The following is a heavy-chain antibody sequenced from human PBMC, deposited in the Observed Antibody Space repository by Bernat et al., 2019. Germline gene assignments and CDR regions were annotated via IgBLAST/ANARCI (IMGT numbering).Heavy chain of an antibody. J-gene: IGHJ5*02. D-gene: IGHD6-13*01. CDR2: ISGDGGST. CDR1: GFTFDDYA. Sequence: EVQLVESGGGVVQPGGSLRLSCAASGFTFDDYAMHWVRQAPGKGLEWVSLISGDGGSTYYADSVKGRFTISRDNSKNSLYLQMNSLRTEDTALYYCAKDSPPGAAVGSFDPWGQGTLVTVSS. V-gene: IGHV3-43*02. CDR3: AKDSPPGAAVGSFDP.